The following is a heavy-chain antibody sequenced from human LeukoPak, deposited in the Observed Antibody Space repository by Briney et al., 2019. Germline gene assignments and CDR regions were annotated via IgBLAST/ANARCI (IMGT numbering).Heavy chain of an antibody. V-gene: IGHV5-51*01. D-gene: IGHD6-19*01. CDR3: ARHPSYTSGWPLDY. CDR2: IYPDDSDT. J-gene: IGHJ4*02. CDR1: GYSVTNNW. Sequence: GESLKISCKGSGYSVTNNWIGWVRQMPGRGLEWMGIIYPDDSDTRYSPSFQGQVTISADKPINTASLQWSSLKASDTAMYYCARHPSYTSGWPLDYWGQGTLVTVSS.